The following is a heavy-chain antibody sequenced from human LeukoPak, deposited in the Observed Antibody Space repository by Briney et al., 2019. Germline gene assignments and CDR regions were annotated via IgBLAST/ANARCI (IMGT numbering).Heavy chain of an antibody. CDR3: ARHDSYGSSNWFDP. Sequence: SETLSLTCAVYGGSFSGYYWSWIRQPPGKGLEWIGEINHSGSTNYNPSLKSRVSISVDTSNNRFSLKLNSVAAADTAVYYCARHDSYGSSNWFDPWGQGTLVTVSS. J-gene: IGHJ5*02. CDR1: GGSFSGYY. V-gene: IGHV4-34*01. CDR2: INHSGST. D-gene: IGHD4-17*01.